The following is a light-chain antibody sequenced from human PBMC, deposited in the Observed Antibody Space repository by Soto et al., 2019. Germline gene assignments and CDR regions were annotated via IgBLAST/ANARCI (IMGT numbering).Light chain of an antibody. CDR2: SNN. CDR3: AAWDDSLNGWV. J-gene: IGLJ3*02. V-gene: IGLV1-44*01. CDR1: SSNIGSNT. Sequence: QSVLTQPPSASGTPGQRVTISCSGSSSNIGSNTVNWYQQLPGTAPKLLIYSNNQRPSGVPDRFSGSKSGTSDSLAISGLQSGGEADYYCAAWDDSLNGWVFGGGTKLTVL.